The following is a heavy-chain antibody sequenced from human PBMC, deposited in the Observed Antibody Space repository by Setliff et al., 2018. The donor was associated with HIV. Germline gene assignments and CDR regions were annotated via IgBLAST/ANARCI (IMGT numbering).Heavy chain of an antibody. J-gene: IGHJ4*02. D-gene: IGHD3-10*01. CDR2: ISSTSSTV. Sequence: PGGSLILSCAASGFTFSSCSMNWGRQAPGKGLEGVSSISSTSSTVYYADSVKGRFTISRDNAKNSQYLKMNSLRVEDTAVYYCSRDRDGATMVRGVIRRGGFDYWGQGTLVTVSS. CDR3: SRDRDGATMVRGVIRRGGFDY. CDR1: GFTFSSCS. V-gene: IGHV3-48*01.